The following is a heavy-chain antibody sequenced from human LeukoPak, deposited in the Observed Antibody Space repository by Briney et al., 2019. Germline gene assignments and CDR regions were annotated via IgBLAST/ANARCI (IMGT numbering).Heavy chain of an antibody. Sequence: PGGSLRLSCAASRFTFSSYAMHWVRQAPGKGLEWVAVISYDGSNKYYADSVKGRFTISRDNSKNTLYLQMNSLRAEDTAMYYCAREPAAQFDYWGQGTLVTVSS. D-gene: IGHD1-14*01. CDR2: ISYDGSNK. CDR3: AREPAAQFDY. J-gene: IGHJ4*02. V-gene: IGHV3-30-3*01. CDR1: RFTFSSYA.